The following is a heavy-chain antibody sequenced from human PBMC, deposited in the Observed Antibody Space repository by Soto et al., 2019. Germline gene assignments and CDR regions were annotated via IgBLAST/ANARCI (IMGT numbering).Heavy chain of an antibody. J-gene: IGHJ5*02. CDR3: ARMYSSGSGWFHP. Sequence: PSETLSLTCFVSGYSITVGGYYWSWIRHHPGKGLEWIGSFYSSGSIIYNPSLRSRVSISGDTSSNQFSMSLTSVTAADTARYYCARMYSSGSGWFHPWGQGTLVTVS. V-gene: IGHV4-31*03. CDR2: FYSSGSI. D-gene: IGHD6-19*01. CDR1: GYSITVGGYY.